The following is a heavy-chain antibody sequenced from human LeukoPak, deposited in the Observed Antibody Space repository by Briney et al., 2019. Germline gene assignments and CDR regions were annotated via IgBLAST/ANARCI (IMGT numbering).Heavy chain of an antibody. Sequence: PGGSLRLSCAASGFTFDDYAMHWVRQAPGKGLGWVSGISWNSGSIGYADSVKGRFTISRDNAKNSLYLQMNSLRAEDTALYYCARDLGYCTNGVCHTRFDYWGQGTLVAVSS. D-gene: IGHD2-8*01. J-gene: IGHJ4*02. CDR1: GFTFDDYA. CDR3: ARDLGYCTNGVCHTRFDY. CDR2: ISWNSGSI. V-gene: IGHV3-9*01.